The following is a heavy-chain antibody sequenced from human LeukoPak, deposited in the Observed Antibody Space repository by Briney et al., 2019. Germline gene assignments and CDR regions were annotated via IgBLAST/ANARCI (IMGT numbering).Heavy chain of an antibody. D-gene: IGHD2-15*01. CDR3: ARGADGVSSNSRGWFDP. CDR2: ISTSSSYI. CDR1: GFTFSSYS. Sequence: GGSLRLSCAGSGFTFSSYSMNWVRQAPGKGLEWVSSISTSSSYIYYADSVKGRFTISRDNAKNSLYLQMNSLRAEDTAVYSCARGADGVSSNSRGWFDPWGQGTLVTVSS. J-gene: IGHJ5*02. V-gene: IGHV3-21*01.